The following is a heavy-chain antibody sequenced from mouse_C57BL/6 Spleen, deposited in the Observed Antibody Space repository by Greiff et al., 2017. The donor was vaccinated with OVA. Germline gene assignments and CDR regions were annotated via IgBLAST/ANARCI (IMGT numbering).Heavy chain of an antibody. Sequence: QVQLQQPGAELVKPGASVKLSCKASGYTFTSYWMHWVKQRPGRGLEWIGRIDPNSGGTKYNEKFKSKATLTVDKPSSTDYMQLSSLTSEDSAVYECARRTVVAPNWCFDVWGTGTTVTVSS. D-gene: IGHD1-1*01. CDR3: ARRTVVAPNWCFDV. CDR1: GYTFTSYW. V-gene: IGHV1-72*01. J-gene: IGHJ1*03. CDR2: IDPNSGGT.